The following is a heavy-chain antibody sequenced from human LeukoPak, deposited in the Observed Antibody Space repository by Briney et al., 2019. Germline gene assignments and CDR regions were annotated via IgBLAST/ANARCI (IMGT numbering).Heavy chain of an antibody. CDR3: AKDSATAIPAYYFDY. Sequence: GKSLRLSCAASGFTFSGYPIHWVRQAPGKGLEWVAVISYDGSNKYYADSVKGRFTISRDNSKNTLYLQMNSLRAEDTAVYYCAKDSATAIPAYYFDYWGQGTLVTVSS. CDR2: ISYDGSNK. V-gene: IGHV3-30-3*02. D-gene: IGHD1-26*01. J-gene: IGHJ4*02. CDR1: GFTFSGYP.